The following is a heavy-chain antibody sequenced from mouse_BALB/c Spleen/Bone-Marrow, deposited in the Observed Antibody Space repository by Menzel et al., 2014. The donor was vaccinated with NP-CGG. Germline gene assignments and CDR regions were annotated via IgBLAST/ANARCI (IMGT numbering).Heavy chain of an antibody. V-gene: IGHV2-9*02. Sequence: VMLEESGSGLQTPSQRLSITCTVSGFSLTSYGVHWVSQPPGKGLEWLGVIWAGGSTNYNSDHMSRLSISKDNSKSRVFLKKNSLQTDDAAVYYCCRGIWYESNFDYWGQGTTLTVSS. CDR3: CRGIWYESNFDY. D-gene: IGHD2-14*01. CDR1: GFSLTSYG. CDR2: IWAGGST. J-gene: IGHJ2*01.